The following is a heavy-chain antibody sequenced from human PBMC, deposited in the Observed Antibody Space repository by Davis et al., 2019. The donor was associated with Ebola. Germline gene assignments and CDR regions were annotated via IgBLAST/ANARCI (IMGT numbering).Heavy chain of an antibody. D-gene: IGHD3-10*01. Sequence: ASVKVSCKASGYIFKDYYIHWVRQAPGQGLEWMGRLNSHSGGTNYAQKFQGRVTMTRDTSIGTAYMELSRLRSDDTVVYYCARDPGNYYYGSGSLDYWGQGTLVTVSS. J-gene: IGHJ4*02. V-gene: IGHV1-2*05. CDR2: LNSHSGGT. CDR3: ARDPGNYYYGSGSLDY. CDR1: GYIFKDYY.